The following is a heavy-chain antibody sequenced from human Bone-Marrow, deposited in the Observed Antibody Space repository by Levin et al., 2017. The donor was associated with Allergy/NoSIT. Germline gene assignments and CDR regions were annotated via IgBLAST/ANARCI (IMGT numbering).Heavy chain of an antibody. V-gene: IGHV1-18*01. D-gene: IGHD2-8*01. J-gene: IGHJ1*01. CDR1: GYIFSNYG. CDR3: ARMPTTYCTSFVCNTQYLQN. Sequence: KHGESLKISCKGLGYIFSNYGITWVRQAPGQGLEWMGWINTDNGKTEYAQKFQDRVTLTTDTPATTAYMELSSLTLDDTAVYYCARMPTTYCTSFVCNTQYLQNWGQGTLVSVSS. CDR2: INTDNGKT.